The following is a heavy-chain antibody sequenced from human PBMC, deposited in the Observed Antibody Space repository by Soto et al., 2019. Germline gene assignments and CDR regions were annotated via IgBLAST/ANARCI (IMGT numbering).Heavy chain of an antibody. V-gene: IGHV3-33*01. CDR3: ARDKGGAMDV. CDR2: IWYDGSNK. CDR1: GFIFSNYA. D-gene: IGHD3-16*01. Sequence: QVQLVESGGGVVQPGRSLRLSCAPSGFIFSNYAMHWVRQAPGKGLEWVAVIWYDGSNKYYADSVKGRFTISRDNSKNTLYLQMNSLRAEDTGVYYCARDKGGAMDVWGQGTTVTVSS. J-gene: IGHJ6*02.